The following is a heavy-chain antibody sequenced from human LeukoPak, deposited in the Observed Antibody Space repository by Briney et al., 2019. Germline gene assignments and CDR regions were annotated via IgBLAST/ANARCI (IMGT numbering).Heavy chain of an antibody. J-gene: IGHJ6*03. Sequence: SYYWMSWVRQAPGKGLEWIGSIYYSGRTYYNPSLKSRVTISVDTSKNQFSLKLSSVTAADTAVYYCARPQDYYYYYMDVWGKGTTVTVSS. CDR2: IYYSGRT. CDR3: ARPQDYYYYYMDV. CDR1: SYY. V-gene: IGHV4-39*07.